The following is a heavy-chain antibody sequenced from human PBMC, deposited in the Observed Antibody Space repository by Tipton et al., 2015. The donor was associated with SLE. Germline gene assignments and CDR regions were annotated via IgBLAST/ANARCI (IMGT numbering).Heavy chain of an antibody. CDR2: IYYSGST. V-gene: IGHV4-59*01. CDR1: GGSINTYF. CDR3: ARAEMTTEVSVFYFYLDV. D-gene: IGHD5-24*01. Sequence: TLSLTCFVSGGSINTYFWSWLRQPPGKGLEWIGYIYYSGSTNYNPSLKSRVTISVDTSKNQFSLRLTSVTAADTAVYYCARAEMTTEVSVFYFYLDVWGKGTTVTVSS. J-gene: IGHJ6*03.